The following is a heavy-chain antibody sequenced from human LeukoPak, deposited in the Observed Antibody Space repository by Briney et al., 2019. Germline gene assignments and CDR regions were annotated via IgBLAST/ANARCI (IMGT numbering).Heavy chain of an antibody. V-gene: IGHV3-30-3*01. J-gene: IGHJ4*02. CDR3: ARDLIVGASGDY. D-gene: IGHD1-26*01. CDR2: ISYDGSNK. Sequence: GRSLRLSCAASGFTFSSYAMHWVRQAPGKGLEWVAVISYDGSNKYYADSVKGRFTISRDNSKNTPYLQMNSLRAEDTAVYYCARDLIVGASGDYWGQGTLVTVSS. CDR1: GFTFSSYA.